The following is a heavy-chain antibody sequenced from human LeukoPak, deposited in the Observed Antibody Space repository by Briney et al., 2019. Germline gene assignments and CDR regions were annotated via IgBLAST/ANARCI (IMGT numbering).Heavy chain of an antibody. CDR1: GFTFSSYA. V-gene: IGHV3-23*01. CDR2: ISGSGGST. J-gene: IGHJ6*03. CDR3: AKTPPLWDYYYYYYMDV. Sequence: GGSLRLSCAASGFTFSSYAMSWVRQAPGKGLEWVSAISGSGGSTYYADSVKGRFTISRDNSKNTLYLQMNSLRAEDTAVHYCAKTPPLWDYYYYYYMDVWGKGTTVTVSS. D-gene: IGHD1-26*01.